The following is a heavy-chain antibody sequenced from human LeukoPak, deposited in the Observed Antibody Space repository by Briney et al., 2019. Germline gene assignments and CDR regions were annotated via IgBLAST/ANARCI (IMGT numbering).Heavy chain of an antibody. CDR3: AKDGCSATSCYSHY. CDR2: ISGSVGST. Sequence: PGGSLRLSCAASGFTFSSYAMSWVRQAPGKGLEWVSGISGSVGSTHYADSVKGRFTISRDNSKNTLYLQMNSLRAEDTAVFYCAKDGCSATSCYSHYWGQGTLVTVSS. D-gene: IGHD2-2*01. V-gene: IGHV3-23*01. CDR1: GFTFSSYA. J-gene: IGHJ4*02.